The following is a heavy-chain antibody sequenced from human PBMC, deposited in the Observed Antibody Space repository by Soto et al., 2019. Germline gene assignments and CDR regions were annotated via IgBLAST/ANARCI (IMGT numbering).Heavy chain of an antibody. CDR1: GSSISSSSYY. D-gene: IGHD5-18*01. CDR3: ARQDLSGYSYGSRKYDY. V-gene: IGHV4-39*01. CDR2: IYYSGST. Sequence: SSETLSLTCTVSGSSISSSSYYWGWIRQPPGKGLEWIGSIYYSGSTYYNPSLKSRVTISVDTSKNQFSLKLSSVTAADTAVYYCARQDLSGYSYGSRKYDYWGQGTLVTVSS. J-gene: IGHJ4*02.